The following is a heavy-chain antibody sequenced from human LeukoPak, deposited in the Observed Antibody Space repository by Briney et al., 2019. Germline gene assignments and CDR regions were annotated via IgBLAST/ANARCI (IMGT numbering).Heavy chain of an antibody. V-gene: IGHV4-59*01. CDR1: GGSISSYY. Sequence: SETLSLTCTVSGGSISSYYWSWIRQPPGKGLEWIGYIYYSGSTNYNPSLKSRVTISVDTSKNQFSLKLSSVTAADTAVYYCARGPDYGDYIDGFDIWGQGTMVTLS. CDR2: IYYSGST. CDR3: ARGPDYGDYIDGFDI. D-gene: IGHD4-17*01. J-gene: IGHJ3*02.